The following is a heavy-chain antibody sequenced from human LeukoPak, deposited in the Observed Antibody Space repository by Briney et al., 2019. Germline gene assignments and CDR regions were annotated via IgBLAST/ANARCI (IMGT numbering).Heavy chain of an antibody. V-gene: IGHV1-69*13. CDR1: GGTFSSYA. Sequence: ASVKVSCKASGGTFSSYAISWVRQAPGQGLEWMGGIIPIFGTANYAQKFQGRVTITADESTSTAYMELSSLRSEDTAVYYCARGGYSNYGYYYYYMDVWGKGTTVTVSS. CDR3: ARGGYSNYGYYYYYMDV. CDR2: IIPIFGTA. J-gene: IGHJ6*03. D-gene: IGHD4-11*01.